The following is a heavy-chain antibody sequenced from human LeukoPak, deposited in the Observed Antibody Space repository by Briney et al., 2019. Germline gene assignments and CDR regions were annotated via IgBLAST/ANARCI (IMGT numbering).Heavy chain of an antibody. CDR1: GYTFTGYY. V-gene: IGHV1-2*02. CDR2: INPNSGGT. D-gene: IGHD2-2*02. Sequence: ASVKVSCKASGYTFTGYYMHWVRQAPGQGLEWMGWINPNSGGTNYAQKFQGRVTMTRDTSISTAYMELSRLRSDDTAVYYCARDGYCSSTSCYIFWFDPWGQGTLVTVSS. J-gene: IGHJ5*02. CDR3: ARDGYCSSTSCYIFWFDP.